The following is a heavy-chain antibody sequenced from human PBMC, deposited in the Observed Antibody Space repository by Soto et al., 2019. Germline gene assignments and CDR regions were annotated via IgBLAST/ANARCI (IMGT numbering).Heavy chain of an antibody. CDR1: GFTLSTFA. D-gene: IGHD2-15*01. V-gene: IGHV3-23*01. Sequence: GGSLRLSCAASGFTLSTFAMTWVRQAPGQGLMWVSAISGDDETPWYADSVKGRFTISRDKSKNTLFLHMNSLRAEDTAVYYCVRGGHNTNIRLDDWGQGALVTVSS. CDR3: VRGGHNTNIRLDD. CDR2: ISGDDETP. J-gene: IGHJ4*02.